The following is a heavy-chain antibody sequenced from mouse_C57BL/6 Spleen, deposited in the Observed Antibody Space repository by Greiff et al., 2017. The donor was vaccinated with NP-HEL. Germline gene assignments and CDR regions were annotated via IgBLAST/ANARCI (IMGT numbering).Heavy chain of an antibody. CDR3: ARQGFYYGSSYGYFDV. V-gene: IGHV1-78*01. CDR2: IYPRDGST. Sequence: VQLQQSDAELVKPGASVKISCKVSGYTFTDHTIHWMKQRPEQGLEWIGYIYPRDGSTKYNEKFKGKATLTADKSSSTAYMQLNSLTSEDAAVYFCARQGFYYGSSYGYFDVWGTGTTVTVSS. CDR1: GYTFTDHT. J-gene: IGHJ1*03. D-gene: IGHD1-1*01.